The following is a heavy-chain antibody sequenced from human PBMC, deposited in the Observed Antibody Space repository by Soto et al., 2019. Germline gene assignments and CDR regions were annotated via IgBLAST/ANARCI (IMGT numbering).Heavy chain of an antibody. CDR2: IIPLFGTT. J-gene: IGHJ5*02. CDR1: GGTFSTYP. Sequence: QVQLVQSGAEVRMPGSSVKVSCKASGGTFSTYPINWVRQAPGQGLEWMGGIIPLFGTTNYAQKFKGRVTITADESTSTAYMELSSLRAEDAAVYYCARGAMHGSSWYFWFDPWGQGTLVTVSS. CDR3: ARGAMHGSSWYFWFDP. D-gene: IGHD6-13*01. V-gene: IGHV1-69*01.